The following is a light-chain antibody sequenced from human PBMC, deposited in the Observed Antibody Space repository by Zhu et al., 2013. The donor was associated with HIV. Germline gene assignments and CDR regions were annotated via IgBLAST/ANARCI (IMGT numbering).Light chain of an antibody. CDR2: SSS. Sequence: EIVLTQSPATLSLSPGETATLFCRASQTVSYRYITWYHQKPGQAPRLLIHSSSDRATGIPDRFSGSGSGRDFTLTISRLEPEDFAVYYCHQYGSSPLTFGGGTTVGIK. V-gene: IGKV3-20*01. CDR1: QTVSYRY. CDR3: HQYGSSPLT. J-gene: IGKJ4*01.